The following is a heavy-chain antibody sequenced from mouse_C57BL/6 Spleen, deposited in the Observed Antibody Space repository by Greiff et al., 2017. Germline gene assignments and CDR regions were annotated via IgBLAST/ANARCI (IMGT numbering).Heavy chain of an antibody. V-gene: IGHV1-52*01. J-gene: IGHJ4*01. D-gene: IGHD2-4*01. CDR3: ARDYDYDGGAMDY. CDR1: GYTFTSYW. CDR2: IDPSDSET. Sequence: QVQLQQPGAELVRPGSSVKLSCKASGYTFTSYWMHWVKQRPIQGLEWIGNIDPSDSETHYNQKFKDKATLTVDKSSSTAYMQLSSLTSEDSAVYYCARDYDYDGGAMDYWGQGTSVTVSS.